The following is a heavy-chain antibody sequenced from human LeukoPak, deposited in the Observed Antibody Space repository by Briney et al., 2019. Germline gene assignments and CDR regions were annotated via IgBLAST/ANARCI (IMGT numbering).Heavy chain of an antibody. V-gene: IGHV1-69*13. CDR1: VGTFSSYA. J-gene: IGHJ5*02. CDR2: IIPIFGTA. CDR3: ASGGYGFWSGWNRYNWFDP. Sequence: ASVKVSCKASVGTFSSYAISWVRQAPGQGLEWMGGIIPIFGTANYAQKFQGRVTITADESTSTAYMELSSLRSEDTAVYYCASGGYGFWSGWNRYNWFDPWGQGTLVTVSS. D-gene: IGHD3-3*01.